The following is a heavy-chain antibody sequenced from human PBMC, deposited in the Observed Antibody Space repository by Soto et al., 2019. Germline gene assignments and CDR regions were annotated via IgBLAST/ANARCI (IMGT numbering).Heavy chain of an antibody. Sequence: SETLSLTCTVSGGSISSYYWSWIRQPPGKGLEWIGYIYYSGSTNYNPSLKSRVTISVDTSKNQFSLKLSSVTAADTAVYYCARGRTGYGDYLDYCAQGTLVPVSS. CDR1: GGSISSYY. J-gene: IGHJ4*02. CDR2: IYYSGST. CDR3: ARGRTGYGDYLDY. V-gene: IGHV4-59*01. D-gene: IGHD4-17*01.